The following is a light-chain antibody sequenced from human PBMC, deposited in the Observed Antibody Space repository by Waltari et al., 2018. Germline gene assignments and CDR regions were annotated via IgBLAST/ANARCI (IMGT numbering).Light chain of an antibody. Sequence: QSVLTQPPSVSAALGQTVTISCSGSSSNVGKNFVSWYQQIPGPAPKLVIYENHKRPSGIPDRFSGSKSGTSATLAIAGLQTGDEADYYCGTWDSSLSAWVFGGGTKLTVL. CDR1: SSNVGKNF. V-gene: IGLV1-51*02. CDR3: GTWDSSLSAWV. CDR2: ENH. J-gene: IGLJ3*02.